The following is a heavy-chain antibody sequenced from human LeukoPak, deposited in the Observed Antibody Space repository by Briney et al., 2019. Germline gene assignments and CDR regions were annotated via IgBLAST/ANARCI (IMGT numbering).Heavy chain of an antibody. J-gene: IGHJ4*02. V-gene: IGHV1-2*02. CDR2: INPNRGGT. CDR3: ARSLGAAEVFDS. CDR1: GYTFTGYY. D-gene: IGHD6-13*01. Sequence: ASVKVSCKASGYTFTGYYMHGVRQAPGQGVEGMGWINPNRGGTNCGQKGQDSVTMTRDTSISPASMEQRRLRSDDTRVYYCARSLGAAEVFDSWGQGNLVTASS.